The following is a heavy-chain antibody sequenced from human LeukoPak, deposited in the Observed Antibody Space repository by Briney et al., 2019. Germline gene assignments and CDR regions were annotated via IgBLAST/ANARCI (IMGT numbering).Heavy chain of an antibody. CDR1: GFTFRFYA. CDR3: AKAYSSSLYGDAFQI. J-gene: IGHJ3*02. V-gene: IGHV3-23*01. D-gene: IGHD6-13*01. Sequence: PGGSLRLSCAGSGFTFRFYAMTWVRQAPGKGLEWVSGISGDASVSKDADSVKGRFNISRDNSKNTLYLQLNSLRVEDTAIYYCAKAYSSSLYGDAFQIWGQGTMVTVSP. CDR2: ISGDASVS.